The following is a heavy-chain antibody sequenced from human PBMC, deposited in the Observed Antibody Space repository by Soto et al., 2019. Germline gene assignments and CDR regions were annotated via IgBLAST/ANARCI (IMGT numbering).Heavy chain of an antibody. CDR2: ISYDGSNT. J-gene: IGHJ5*02. CDR3: AKDNPIYGSGRIYNWFDP. D-gene: IGHD3-10*01. CDR1: GFIFSSYA. V-gene: IGHV3-30*04. Sequence: QVQLVESGGGVVQPGRSLRLSCAASGFIFSSYAMHWVRQAPGKGLEWVAVISYDGSNTYSADSVKGRFTISRDNSKNTLYLQMNSLRAEDTAVYYCAKDNPIYGSGRIYNWFDPWGQGTLVTVSS.